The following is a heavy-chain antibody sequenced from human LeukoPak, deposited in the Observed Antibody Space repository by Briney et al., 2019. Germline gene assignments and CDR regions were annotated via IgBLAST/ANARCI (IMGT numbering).Heavy chain of an antibody. J-gene: IGHJ4*02. CDR2: IIPIFDIT. D-gene: IGHD5-24*01. CDR3: ARDLGTRDGYNPPNLFDN. V-gene: IGHV1-69*13. CDR1: GGTFSSYS. Sequence: SVKVSCKASGGTFSSYSISWVRQAPGQGLEWMGGIIPIFDITNYAQKFQGRVTLTADESTSTAYMELSSLRSDDTAVYYCARDLGTRDGYNPPNLFDNWGQGTLVTVSS.